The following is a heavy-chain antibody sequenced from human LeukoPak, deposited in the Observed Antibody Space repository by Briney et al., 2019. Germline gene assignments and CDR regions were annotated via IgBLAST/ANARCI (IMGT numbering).Heavy chain of an antibody. CDR1: GYTFTGYY. V-gene: IGHV1-2*02. J-gene: IGHJ6*03. Sequence: ASVKVSCKASGYTFTGYYMHWVRQAPGQGLEWMGWINPNSGGTNYAQKFQGRVTMTRDTSISTAYMELSSLRSEDTAVYYCARGPGSGGDYVILHYYYYMDVWGKGTTVTVSS. CDR3: ARGPGSGGDYVILHYYYYMDV. D-gene: IGHD4-17*01. CDR2: INPNSGGT.